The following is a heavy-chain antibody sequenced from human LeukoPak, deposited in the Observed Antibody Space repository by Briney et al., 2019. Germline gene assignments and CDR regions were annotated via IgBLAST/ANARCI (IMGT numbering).Heavy chain of an antibody. Sequence: GGSLRLSCAASGFTFSNYEMNWVRQAPGKGLEWVSYISSSGSTIYYADSVKGRFTISRDNAKNSLYLQMNSLRAEDTAVYYCAREKSSSWYWDYWGQGTLVTVSS. J-gene: IGHJ4*02. D-gene: IGHD6-13*01. V-gene: IGHV3-48*03. CDR1: GFTFSNYE. CDR2: ISSSGSTI. CDR3: AREKSSSWYWDY.